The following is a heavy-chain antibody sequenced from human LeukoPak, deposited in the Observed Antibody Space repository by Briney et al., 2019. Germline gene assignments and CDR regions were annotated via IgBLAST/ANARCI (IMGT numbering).Heavy chain of an antibody. D-gene: IGHD3-3*01. Sequence: SETLSLTCTVSGGSISSYYRSWIRQPPGKGLEWIGYIYYSGSTNYNPSLKSRVTISVDTSKNQFSLKLSSVTAADTAVYYCARDREYYDFWSGSDYYYYYMDVWGKGTTVTVSS. J-gene: IGHJ6*03. CDR3: ARDREYYDFWSGSDYYYYYMDV. CDR1: GGSISSYY. V-gene: IGHV4-59*12. CDR2: IYYSGST.